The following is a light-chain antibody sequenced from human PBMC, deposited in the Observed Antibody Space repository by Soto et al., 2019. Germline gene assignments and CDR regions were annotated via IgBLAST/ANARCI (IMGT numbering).Light chain of an antibody. CDR2: GAS. Sequence: EIVLTQSPGTLSLSPGERATLSCRASQSVPSNYLAWYQHKAGQAPRLLIYGASSRATGVPDRFSGSGSGTDFTLTISRLEPGDFAVYYCQQYGRAFGQGTKVEIK. CDR1: QSVPSNY. CDR3: QQYGRA. V-gene: IGKV3-20*01. J-gene: IGKJ1*01.